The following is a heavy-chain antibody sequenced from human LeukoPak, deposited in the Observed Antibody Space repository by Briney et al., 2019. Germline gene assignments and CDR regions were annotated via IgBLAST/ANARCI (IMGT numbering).Heavy chain of an antibody. J-gene: IGHJ4*02. CDR3: ARARVEHGGIGFFDY. D-gene: IGHD3-16*01. V-gene: IGHV3-53*01. CDR2: IYSGGHT. CDR1: GFTVSGNY. Sequence: GGSLRLSCAASGFTVSGNYMSWVRQAPGKGLEWVSVIYSGGHTYYADSVKGRCTISRENSKNTLSLQMNSLRAEDTEVYYCARARVEHGGIGFFDYWGQGNLVIVSS.